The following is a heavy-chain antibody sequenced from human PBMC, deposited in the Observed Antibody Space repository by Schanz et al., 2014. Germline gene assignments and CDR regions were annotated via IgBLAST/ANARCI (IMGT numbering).Heavy chain of an antibody. V-gene: IGHV3-33*01. CDR1: GFTFSSYG. D-gene: IGHD1-26*01. J-gene: IGHJ4*02. CDR3: ARDHTTESYYSAGPPIDY. CDR2: IWYDGSNK. Sequence: QVQLVESGGGVVQPGRSLRLSCAASGFTFSSYGMHWVRQAPGKGLEWVAVIWYDGSNKYYADSVKGRFTISRDNSKNTLFLQMNSLRAEDTAVYYCARDHTTESYYSAGPPIDYGGEGTLLTVSS.